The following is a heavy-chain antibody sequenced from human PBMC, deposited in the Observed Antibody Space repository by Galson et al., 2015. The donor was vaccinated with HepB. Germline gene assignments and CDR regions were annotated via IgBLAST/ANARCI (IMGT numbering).Heavy chain of an antibody. V-gene: IGHV3-33*01. D-gene: IGHD7-27*01. CDR3: ARYQGDWGAFDI. J-gene: IGHJ3*02. CDR1: GFTFSGYG. Sequence: SLRLSCAASGFTFSGYGMHRVRQAPGKGLEWVAVIWYDGSKQYYADSVKGRFTISRDNSGNTLYMQMNSLRVEDTAVYYCARYQGDWGAFDIWGQGTMVTVSS. CDR2: IWYDGSKQ.